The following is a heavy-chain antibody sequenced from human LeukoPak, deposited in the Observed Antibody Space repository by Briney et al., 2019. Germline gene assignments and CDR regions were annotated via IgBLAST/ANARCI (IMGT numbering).Heavy chain of an antibody. V-gene: IGHV4-38-2*02. Sequence: SETLSLTCTVSGYSISSGYYWGWIRQPPGEGLEWIGSIYHSGSTYYNPSLKSRVTISVDTSKNQFSLKLSSVTAADTAVYYCASVPHYDIFRFDPWGQGTLVTVSS. CDR3: ASVPHYDIFRFDP. D-gene: IGHD3-9*01. J-gene: IGHJ5*02. CDR1: GYSISSGYY. CDR2: IYHSGST.